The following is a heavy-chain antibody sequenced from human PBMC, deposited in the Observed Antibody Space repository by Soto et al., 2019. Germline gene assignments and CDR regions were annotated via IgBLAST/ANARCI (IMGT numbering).Heavy chain of an antibody. CDR3: AHSRGWFGNSYYFDY. D-gene: IGHD3-10*01. J-gene: IGHJ4*02. CDR1: GFSLSTSGVG. V-gene: IGHV2-5*02. Sequence: QITLKESGPTLVKPTQTLTLTCTFSGFSLSTSGVGVGWIRQPPGKALEWLALIYWDDDKRYSPSLKSRLTITKDTSKHQVVLTMTNMDPVDTATYYCAHSRGWFGNSYYFDYWGQGTLVTVSS. CDR2: IYWDDDK.